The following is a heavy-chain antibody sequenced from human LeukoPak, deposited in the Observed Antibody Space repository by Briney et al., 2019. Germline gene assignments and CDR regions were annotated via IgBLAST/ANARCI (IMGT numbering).Heavy chain of an antibody. CDR3: ARAGNLGGTTFDP. CDR1: GGSISSSNW. CDR2: IYHSGST. Sequence: PSETLSFTGAVSGGSISSSNWWSWVRQPPGKGLEWIGEIYHSGSTNYNPSLKSRVTISVDKSKNQFSLKLSSVTAADTAVYYCARAGNLGGTTFDPWGQGTLVTVSS. J-gene: IGHJ5*02. D-gene: IGHD1-14*01. V-gene: IGHV4-4*02.